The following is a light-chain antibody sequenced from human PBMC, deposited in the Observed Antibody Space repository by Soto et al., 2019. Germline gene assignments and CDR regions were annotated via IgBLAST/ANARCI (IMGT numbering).Light chain of an antibody. CDR2: DIN. Sequence: QSALTQPASVSGSPGQSITISCTGTSSDVGNYIFVSWYRQHPGKAPKLMMYDINNRPSGVSNRFSGSKSGNTASLTISGLQAEDEADYYCVSYTTSASYVFGTGTTLTVL. J-gene: IGLJ1*01. CDR3: VSYTTSASYV. V-gene: IGLV2-14*01. CDR1: SSDVGNYIF.